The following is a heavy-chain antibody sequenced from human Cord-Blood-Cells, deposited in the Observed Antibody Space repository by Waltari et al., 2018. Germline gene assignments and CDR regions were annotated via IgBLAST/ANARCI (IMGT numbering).Heavy chain of an antibody. CDR2: ISYDGSNK. CDR3: ARDKDGSYGSLGY. Sequence: QVQLVESGGGVVQPGRSLRLSCAASGFTFSSYAMHWVRQAPGKGLEWVAVISYDGSNKYYADSVKGRFTISRDNSKNTLYLQMNSLRAEDTAVYYCARDKDGSYGSLGYWGQGTLVTVSS. D-gene: IGHD3-10*01. CDR1: GFTFSSYA. V-gene: IGHV3-30-3*01. J-gene: IGHJ4*02.